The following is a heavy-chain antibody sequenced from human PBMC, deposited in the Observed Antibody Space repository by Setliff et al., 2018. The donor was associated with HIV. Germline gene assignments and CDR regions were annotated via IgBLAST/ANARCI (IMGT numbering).Heavy chain of an antibody. Sequence: GGSLRLSCAASGFTFNNYWMSWVRQAPGKGLEWVSIIYRGGSTYYADSVKGRFTISRDNSEDTLYVQMNSLRVEDTAVYYCARDLTDAINWFDPWGQGTLVTVSS. CDR2: IYRGGST. V-gene: IGHV3-66*01. CDR3: ARDLTDAINWFDP. D-gene: IGHD2-2*01. J-gene: IGHJ5*02. CDR1: GFTFNNYW.